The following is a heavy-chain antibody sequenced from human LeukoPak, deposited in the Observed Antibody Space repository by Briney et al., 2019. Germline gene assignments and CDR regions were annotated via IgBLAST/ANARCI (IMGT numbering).Heavy chain of an antibody. CDR3: ARHQITMPIDY. CDR1: GYSFTSYW. V-gene: IGHV5-51*01. Sequence: GESLKISCKGSGYSFTSYWIGWVRQMPGKGLEWMGIIYPGDSDTRYSPSFQGQVTISADKSISTAYLKWSSLKASDTGVYYCARHQITMPIDYWGQGTLVTVSS. J-gene: IGHJ4*02. CDR2: IYPGDSDT. D-gene: IGHD3-10*01.